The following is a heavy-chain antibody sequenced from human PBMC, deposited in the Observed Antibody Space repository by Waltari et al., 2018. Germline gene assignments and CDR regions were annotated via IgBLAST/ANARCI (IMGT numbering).Heavy chain of an antibody. V-gene: IGHV3-23*01. CDR3: AKEGKLTEDY. J-gene: IGHJ4*02. Sequence: EVQLLESGGGLVQPGGSLRLSWVASGFTLSIYAMSWVRQAPGKGLEWVSAISGSGDSTYYADSVKGRFTISRDNSKNTVYLQMNSLRAEDTAVYYCAKEGKLTEDYWGQGTLVTVSS. CDR1: GFTLSIYA. D-gene: IGHD2-8*02. CDR2: ISGSGDST.